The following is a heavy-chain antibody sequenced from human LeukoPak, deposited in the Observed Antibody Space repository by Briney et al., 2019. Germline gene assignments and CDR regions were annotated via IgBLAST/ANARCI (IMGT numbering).Heavy chain of an antibody. D-gene: IGHD4-23*01. CDR2: INHSGST. J-gene: IGHJ4*02. CDR1: GGSFSGYY. V-gene: IGHV4-34*01. Sequence: SETLSLTCAVYGGSFSGYYWSWIRQPPGKELEWIGEINHSGSTNHNPSLKSRVTISVDTSKNQFSLKLSSVTAADTAVYYCARGRLRWRYFDCWGQGTLVTVSS. CDR3: ARGRLRWRYFDC.